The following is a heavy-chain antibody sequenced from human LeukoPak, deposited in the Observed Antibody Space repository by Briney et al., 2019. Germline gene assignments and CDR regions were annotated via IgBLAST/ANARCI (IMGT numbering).Heavy chain of an antibody. D-gene: IGHD6-19*01. J-gene: IGHJ6*02. CDR1: GFTFSTYW. V-gene: IGHV3-7*01. CDR3: AREMYSSGWYSNYYYYGMDV. Sequence: GVSLRLSCAASGFTFSTYWLTWVRQAPGKGLEWVANIKQDGSAKYYVDSVKGRFTISRDNAKNSLYLQMNSLRAEDTAVYYCAREMYSSGWYSNYYYYGMDVWGQGTTVTVSS. CDR2: IKQDGSAK.